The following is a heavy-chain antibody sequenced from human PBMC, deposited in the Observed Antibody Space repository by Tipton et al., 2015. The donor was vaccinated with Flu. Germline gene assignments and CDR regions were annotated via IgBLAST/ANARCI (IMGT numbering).Heavy chain of an antibody. CDR3: VRDRQYPRDMFDY. Sequence: GSLRLSCEASGFTFFNYGMGWVRQAPGKGLEWISTVYYADHPWYADSVKGRFTISRDNSKNTLSLQMYNLRVEDTALYYCVRDRQYPRDMFDYWGQGTLVTVSS. V-gene: IGHV3-23*01. J-gene: IGHJ4*02. CDR2: VYYADHP. D-gene: IGHD2-15*01. CDR1: GFTFFNYG.